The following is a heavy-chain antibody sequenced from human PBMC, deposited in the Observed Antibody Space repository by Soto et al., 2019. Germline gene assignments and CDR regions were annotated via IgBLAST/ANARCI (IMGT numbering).Heavy chain of an antibody. Sequence: EVQLLESGGGLVQPGGSLRLSCAASGFTFSSYAMRWVRQAPVKGLEWVSAISGSGDSTYYADSVTGRFTISRDNSKNTLYLQMNSLRAEDTAVYYCARRGSGSYYDYWGQGTLVTVSS. V-gene: IGHV3-23*01. D-gene: IGHD1-26*01. CDR2: ISGSGDST. CDR3: ARRGSGSYYDY. CDR1: GFTFSSYA. J-gene: IGHJ4*02.